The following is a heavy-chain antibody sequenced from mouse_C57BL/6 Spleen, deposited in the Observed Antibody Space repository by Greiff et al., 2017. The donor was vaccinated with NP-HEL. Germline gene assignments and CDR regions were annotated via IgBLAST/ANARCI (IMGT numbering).Heavy chain of an antibody. CDR1: GFSLTSYG. D-gene: IGHD4-1*01. CDR3: ARHEGLGRAGYFDV. V-gene: IGHV2-6-1*01. CDR2: IWSDGST. J-gene: IGHJ1*03. Sequence: VQLVESGPGLVAPSQSLSITCTVSGFSLTSYGVHWVRQPPGKGLEWLVVIWSDGSTPYNSALKSRLSISKDNSKSQVFLKLNSLQTDDTAMYYCARHEGLGRAGYFDVWGTGTTVTVSS.